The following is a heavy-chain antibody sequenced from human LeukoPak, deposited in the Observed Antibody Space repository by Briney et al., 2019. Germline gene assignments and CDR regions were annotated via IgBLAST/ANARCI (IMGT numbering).Heavy chain of an antibody. D-gene: IGHD1-26*01. Sequence: GRSLRLSCAASGFTFSNYGIHWVRQALGKGLEWVAIIWSDGSNKYYADSVKGRFTISRDNSKNTLYLQMNSLRAEDTAVYYCARALFVGAFYGMDVWGQGTTVTVSS. CDR1: GFTFSNYG. CDR2: IWSDGSNK. CDR3: ARALFVGAFYGMDV. V-gene: IGHV3-33*01. J-gene: IGHJ6*02.